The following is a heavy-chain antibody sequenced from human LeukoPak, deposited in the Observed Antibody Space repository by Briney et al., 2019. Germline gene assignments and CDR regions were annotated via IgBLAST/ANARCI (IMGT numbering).Heavy chain of an antibody. D-gene: IGHD5-18*01. CDR1: GGSISPYY. CDR2: IYYSGST. Sequence: PSETLSLTCTVSGGSISPYYWSWTRQSPGKGLEWIGYIYYSGSTNYDPSLKSRLTISVDTSKNQFSLKLSSMTAADTAVYYCARLTPYSSGRSLDYWGQGTLVTVSS. J-gene: IGHJ4*02. V-gene: IGHV4-59*01. CDR3: ARLTPYSSGRSLDY.